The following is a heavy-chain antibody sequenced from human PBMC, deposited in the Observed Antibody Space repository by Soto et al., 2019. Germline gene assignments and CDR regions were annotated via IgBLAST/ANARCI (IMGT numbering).Heavy chain of an antibody. V-gene: IGHV4-31*03. J-gene: IGHJ6*03. Sequence: SETLSLTCTVSGGSISSGGYYWSWIRQHPGKGLEWIGYIYYSGSTYYNPSLKSRVTISVDTSKNQFSLKLSSVTAADTAVYYCARGAPNPDDWYYMDVWGKGTTVTVSS. CDR2: IYYSGST. D-gene: IGHD3-9*01. CDR3: ARGAPNPDDWYYMDV. CDR1: GGSISSGGYY.